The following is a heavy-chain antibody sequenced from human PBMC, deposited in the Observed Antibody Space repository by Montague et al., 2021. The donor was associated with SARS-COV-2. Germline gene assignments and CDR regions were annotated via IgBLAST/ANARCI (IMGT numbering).Heavy chain of an antibody. D-gene: IGHD3-22*01. CDR2: IYYSGST. V-gene: IGHV4-31*03. CDR1: GGSISSGGYY. CDR3: ARVRTTMIIVVTYFDY. J-gene: IGHJ4*02. Sequence: TLSLTCTVSGGSISSGGYYWSWIRQPPGKGLEWIGYIYYSGSTYYNPSLKSRVTISVDTSKNQFSLKLSSVTAADTAVYYCARVRTTMIIVVTYFDYWGQGTLVTVSS.